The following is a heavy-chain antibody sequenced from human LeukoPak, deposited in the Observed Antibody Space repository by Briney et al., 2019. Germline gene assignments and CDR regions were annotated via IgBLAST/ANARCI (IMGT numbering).Heavy chain of an antibody. CDR2: IWYDGSNK. J-gene: IGHJ6*03. V-gene: IGHV3-33*01. CDR1: GFTFRSYG. D-gene: IGHD2-2*01. Sequence: GGSLRLSCAASGFTFRSYGMHWVRQAPGEGLEWVAVIWYDGSNKNYADSVKGRFTISRDNSKNTLYLQMNSLRAEDTAVYYCASDRAAAMEYYYMDVWGKRTTVTVSS. CDR3: ASDRAAAMEYYYMDV.